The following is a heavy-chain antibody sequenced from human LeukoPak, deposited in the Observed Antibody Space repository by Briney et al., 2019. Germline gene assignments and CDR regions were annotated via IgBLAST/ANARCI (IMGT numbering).Heavy chain of an antibody. V-gene: IGHV3-30-3*01. J-gene: IGHJ6*02. Sequence: GRSLRLSCAAPGFTFSSYAMQWVRQAPGKGLEWVAVISYDGSNKYYADSVKGRFTISRDNSKNTLYLQMNSLRAEDTAVYYCARDRGGSSWGNYYGMDVWGQGTTVTVSS. CDR2: ISYDGSNK. CDR1: GFTFSSYA. CDR3: ARDRGGSSWGNYYGMDV. D-gene: IGHD6-13*01.